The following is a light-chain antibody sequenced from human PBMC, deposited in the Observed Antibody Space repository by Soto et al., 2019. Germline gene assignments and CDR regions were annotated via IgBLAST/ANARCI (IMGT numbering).Light chain of an antibody. CDR1: TSNIGAGYD. Sequence: QAVVTQPPSVSGAPGQRVTFSCTGNTSNIGAGYDVHWYQQLPGTSPKLLIFGNSNRPSGVPDRFSASRSGSSASLAITGLQAEDEADYYCQSYDTSLSGSYVFGSGTKLTVL. J-gene: IGLJ1*01. CDR3: QSYDTSLSGSYV. CDR2: GNS. V-gene: IGLV1-40*01.